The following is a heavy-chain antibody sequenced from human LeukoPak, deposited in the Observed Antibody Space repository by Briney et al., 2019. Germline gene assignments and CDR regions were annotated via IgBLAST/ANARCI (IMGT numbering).Heavy chain of an antibody. CDR3: ARGRVAAHTHIRNKPRGYYFDY. J-gene: IGHJ4*02. V-gene: IGHV1-8*01. CDR2: MNPNSGNT. D-gene: IGHD6-6*01. Sequence: ASVKVSCKASGYTFTSYDINWVRQATGQGLEWMGWMNPNSGNTGYAQKFQGRVTMTRNTSISTAYMELSSLRSEDTAVYYCARGRVAAHTHIRNKPRGYYFDYWGQGTLVTVSS. CDR1: GYTFTSYD.